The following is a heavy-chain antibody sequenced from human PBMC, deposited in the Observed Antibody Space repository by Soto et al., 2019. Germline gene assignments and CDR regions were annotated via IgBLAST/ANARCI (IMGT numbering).Heavy chain of an antibody. J-gene: IGHJ3*02. CDR2: IYYSGST. V-gene: IGHV4-59*08. Sequence: PSETLSLTCTVSGGSISTYYWSWIRQPPGKGLDWIGYIYYSGSTTYHPSLKSRVSISVDTSKNQFSLKLNSVTAADTAVYYCARLGHFDSTGYDAFDIWGQGTMVTVSS. D-gene: IGHD3-22*01. CDR3: ARLGHFDSTGYDAFDI. CDR1: GGSISTYY.